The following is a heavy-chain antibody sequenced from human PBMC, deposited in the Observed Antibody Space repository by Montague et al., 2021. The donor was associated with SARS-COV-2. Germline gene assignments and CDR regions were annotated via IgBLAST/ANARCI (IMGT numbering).Heavy chain of an antibody. Sequence: PALVKPTQTLTLTCTFSGFSLSTSGVGVGWIRQPPGKALEWLALIYWDDDKCYSTSLKSRLTITKDTSKNQVVLTVTNMDPVDTATYYCAHRRSGWYGPCFDHWGQGTLVTVSS. J-gene: IGHJ4*02. CDR1: GFSLSTSGVG. V-gene: IGHV2-5*02. CDR2: IYWDDDK. D-gene: IGHD6-19*01. CDR3: AHRRSGWYGPCFDH.